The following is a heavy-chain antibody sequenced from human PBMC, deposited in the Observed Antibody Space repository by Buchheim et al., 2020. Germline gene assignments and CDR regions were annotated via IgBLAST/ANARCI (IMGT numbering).Heavy chain of an antibody. CDR1: GFTFSSYA. J-gene: IGHJ4*02. V-gene: IGHV3-30*04. CDR3: ARDPNALLLIDY. Sequence: QVQLVESGGGVVQPGRSLRLSCAASGFTFSSYAMHWVRQAPGKGLEWVAVISYDGSNKHYADSVKGRFTISRDKAKSTLYLQMNSLGTEDTAVYYCARDPNALLLIDYWGQGTL. D-gene: IGHD1-26*01. CDR2: ISYDGSNK.